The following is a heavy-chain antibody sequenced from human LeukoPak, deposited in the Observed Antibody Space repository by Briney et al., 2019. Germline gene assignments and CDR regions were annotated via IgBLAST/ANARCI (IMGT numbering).Heavy chain of an antibody. V-gene: IGHV3-23*01. J-gene: IGHJ4*02. CDR2: IFGSGGSA. CDR1: GFTFNSYA. CDR3: AKTTSGYSSGRYPGWPADY. D-gene: IGHD6-19*01. Sequence: GGSLRLSCAAYGFTFNSYAMYWVRQAPGKGLEWVSGIFGSGGSAHYADSVKGRFTISRDNSKNTVYLQMSSLRAEDTAAYYCAKTTSGYSSGRYPGWPADYWGQGSLVTVSS.